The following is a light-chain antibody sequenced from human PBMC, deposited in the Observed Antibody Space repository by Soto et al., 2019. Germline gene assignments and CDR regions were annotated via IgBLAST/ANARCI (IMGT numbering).Light chain of an antibody. CDR2: DAS. Sequence: EIVLTQSPATLSLSPGERATLSCRASQSVDSYLAWYQQKVGQAPRLLIYDASNGATGIPARFSGSGSGTDFTLTIGSLQSEDFAVYYCQQYNSWPLTFGGGTKVDIK. V-gene: IGKV3-11*01. CDR3: QQYNSWPLT. CDR1: QSVDSY. J-gene: IGKJ4*01.